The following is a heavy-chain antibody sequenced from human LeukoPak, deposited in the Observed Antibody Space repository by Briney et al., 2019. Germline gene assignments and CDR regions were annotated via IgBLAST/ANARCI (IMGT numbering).Heavy chain of an antibody. Sequence: SETLSLTCTVSGYSISSGYYWGWIRQPPGKGLEWIGSIYHSGSTYYNPSLKSRVTISVDTSKNQFSLKLSSVTAADTAVYYCARDLYSGGWTGAFDIWGQGTMVTVSS. CDR3: ARDLYSGGWTGAFDI. CDR1: GYSISSGYY. CDR2: IYHSGST. D-gene: IGHD6-19*01. V-gene: IGHV4-38-2*02. J-gene: IGHJ3*02.